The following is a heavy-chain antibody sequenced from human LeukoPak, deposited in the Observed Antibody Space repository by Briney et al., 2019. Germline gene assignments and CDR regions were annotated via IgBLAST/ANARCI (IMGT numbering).Heavy chain of an antibody. J-gene: IGHJ4*02. CDR1: GFTFSSYW. CDR3: ARNLGSQQLDY. Sequence: PGGSLRLSCAASGFTFSSYWMDWVRQAPGKGLEWVANINRDGSIKNFVDSVKGRFTISRDNTKNSLSLEINSLRAEDTAVYYCARNLGSQQLDYWGQGTLVTVSS. D-gene: IGHD1/OR15-1a*01. V-gene: IGHV3-7*01. CDR2: INRDGSIK.